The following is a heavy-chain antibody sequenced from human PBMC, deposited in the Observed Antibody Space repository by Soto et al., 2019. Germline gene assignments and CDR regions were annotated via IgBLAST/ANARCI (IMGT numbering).Heavy chain of an antibody. J-gene: IGHJ4*02. V-gene: IGHV3-30-3*01. Sequence: VQLLESGGGLVQPGGSLRLSCAASGFTFSSYAMHWVRQAPGKGLEWVAVISYDGSNKYYADSVKGRFTISRDNSKNTLYLQMNSLRAEDTAVYYCARVPRYYDSSVYYFDYWGQGTLVTVSS. CDR1: GFTFSSYA. D-gene: IGHD3-22*01. CDR2: ISYDGSNK. CDR3: ARVPRYYDSSVYYFDY.